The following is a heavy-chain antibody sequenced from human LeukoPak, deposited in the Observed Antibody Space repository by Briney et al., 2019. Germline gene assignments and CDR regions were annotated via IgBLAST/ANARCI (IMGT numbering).Heavy chain of an antibody. CDR1: GGSISGFY. CDR3: ARHYGSGTYPLDY. D-gene: IGHD3-10*01. CDR2: VFYAGST. J-gene: IGHJ4*02. Sequence: TSETLSLTCTVSGGSISGFYWSWVRQSPEKGLEWSGYVFYAGSTNYNPSFKSRVTISVDTSRNQFSLKLSSVTAADTAVYYCARHYGSGTYPLDYWGQGTLVTVSS. V-gene: IGHV4-59*08.